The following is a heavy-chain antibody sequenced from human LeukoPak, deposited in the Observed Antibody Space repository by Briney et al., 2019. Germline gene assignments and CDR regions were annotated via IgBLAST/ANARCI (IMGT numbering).Heavy chain of an antibody. CDR3: ARDPRAYYDFWSGYYYYGMDV. D-gene: IGHD3-3*01. J-gene: IGHJ6*02. CDR1: GFTFSSYS. V-gene: IGHV3-21*01. CDR2: ISSSSSYI. Sequence: GGSLRLSCAASGFTFSSYSMNWVRQAPGKGLEWVSSISSSSSYIYYADSVKGRFTISRDNAKNSLYLQMSSLRAEDTAVYYCARDPRAYYDFWSGYYYYGMDVWGQGTTVTVSS.